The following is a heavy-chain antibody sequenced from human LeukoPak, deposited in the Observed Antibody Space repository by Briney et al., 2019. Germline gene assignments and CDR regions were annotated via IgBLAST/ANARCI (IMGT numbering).Heavy chain of an antibody. CDR1: GYTFTSYG. CDR2: ISAYNGNT. V-gene: IGHV1-18*01. CDR3: ARGFLGKFGDSLGY. D-gene: IGHD2-15*01. Sequence: GASVKVSCKASGYTFTSYGISWVRQAPGQGLEWMGWISAYNGNTSYAQKLQGRVTMTTDTSTSTAYMELRSLRSDDTAVYYCARGFLGKFGDSLGYWGQGTLVTVSS. J-gene: IGHJ4*02.